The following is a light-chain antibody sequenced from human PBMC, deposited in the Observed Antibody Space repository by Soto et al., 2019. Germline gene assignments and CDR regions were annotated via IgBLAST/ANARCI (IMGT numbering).Light chain of an antibody. CDR1: SSNIGAGYD. J-gene: IGLJ2*01. Sequence: QSVLTQPPSVSGAPRQRVTISCTGSSSNIGAGYDVHWYQQLLGTAPKLLISGNSNRPAGVPDRFSGSTSGTSASLAITGLQAEDEADYYCQSYDSSLSGSVFGGGTKVTVL. CDR2: GNS. V-gene: IGLV1-40*01. CDR3: QSYDSSLSGSV.